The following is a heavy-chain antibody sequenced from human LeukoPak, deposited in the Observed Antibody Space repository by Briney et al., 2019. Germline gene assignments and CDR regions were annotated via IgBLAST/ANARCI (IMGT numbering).Heavy chain of an antibody. J-gene: IGHJ3*02. D-gene: IGHD2-2*01. CDR2: MYHSGST. CDR3: AKNCSSTSCYWNDAFDI. Sequence: PSETLSLTCAVSGYSISSGYYWGWIRQPPGKGLEWIASMYHSGSTYYNPFLKSRVTISVDTSKNQFSLKLSSVTAADTAVYYCAKNCSSTSCYWNDAFDIWGQGTMVTVSS. CDR1: GYSISSGYY. V-gene: IGHV4-38-2*01.